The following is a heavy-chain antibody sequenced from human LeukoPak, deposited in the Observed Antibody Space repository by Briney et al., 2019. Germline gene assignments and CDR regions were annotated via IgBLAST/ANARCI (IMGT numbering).Heavy chain of an antibody. J-gene: IGHJ4*02. CDR1: GGTFSSYA. CDR3: ARGYSSGWQLTPYDY. Sequence: ASVKVSCKASGGTFSSYAISWVRQAPGQGLEWMGGIIPIFGTANYAQKFQGRVTITADESTSTAYMELSSLRSEDTAVYYCARGYSSGWQLTPYDYWGQGTLVTVSS. V-gene: IGHV1-69*13. CDR2: IIPIFGTA. D-gene: IGHD6-19*01.